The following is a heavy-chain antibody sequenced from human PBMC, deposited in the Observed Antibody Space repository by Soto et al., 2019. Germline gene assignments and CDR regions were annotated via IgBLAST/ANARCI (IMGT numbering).Heavy chain of an antibody. J-gene: IGHJ4*02. V-gene: IGHV2-5*02. D-gene: IGHD6-19*01. CDR2: IYWDDDK. CDR3: AHRFYPCSRGWDRGMFDY. Sequence: QITLKESGPTRVKPTQTLTLTCTFSGFSLSTSGVGVGWIRQPPGKALEWLAFIYWDDDKRYSPSLKSRLTIHKDTSKTLVVLTMTNMDPVDTDTYYCAHRFYPCSRGWDRGMFDYWAREPWSPSPQ. CDR1: GFSLSTSGVG.